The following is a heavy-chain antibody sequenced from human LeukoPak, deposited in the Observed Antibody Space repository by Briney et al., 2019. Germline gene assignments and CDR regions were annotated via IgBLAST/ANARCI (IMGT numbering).Heavy chain of an antibody. CDR1: GYTFTTYH. CDR2: INPSSGGT. D-gene: IGHD3-10*01. CDR3: ARVVVRGVYYMDV. Sequence: ASVKVSCKASGYTFTTYHIHWVRQAPGQGLEWMGIINPSSGGTTYAQKFQGRVTMTWDTSTSTLYMELSSLRSEDTAVYYCARVVVRGVYYMDVWGKGTTVTVSS. V-gene: IGHV1-46*01. J-gene: IGHJ6*03.